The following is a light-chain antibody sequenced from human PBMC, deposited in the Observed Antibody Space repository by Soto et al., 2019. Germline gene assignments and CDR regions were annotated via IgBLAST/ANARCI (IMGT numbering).Light chain of an antibody. V-gene: IGLV2-14*01. CDR1: SSDVGTNKY. CDR2: EVF. CDR3: SSYTPTTWV. Sequence: SALTQPASVSGSPGQSITISCTGTSSDVGTNKYVSWYQQHPGKAPQLIIYEVFNRPSGVSNRFSVSKSGNTASLTISGLQAEDEADYYCSSYTPTTWVFGGGTQLTVL. J-gene: IGLJ3*02.